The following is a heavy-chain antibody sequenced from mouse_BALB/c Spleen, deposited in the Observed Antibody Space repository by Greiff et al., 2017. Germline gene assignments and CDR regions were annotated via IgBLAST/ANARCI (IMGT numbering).Heavy chain of an antibody. D-gene: IGHD2-3*01. CDR1: GFTFSSYA. J-gene: IGHJ3*01. Sequence: EVKVVESGGGLVKPGGSLKLSCAASGFTFSSYAMSWVRQSPEKRLEWVAEISSGGSYTYYPDTVTGRFTISRDNAKNTLYLEMSSLRSEDTAMYYCASLYDGRFAYWGQGTLVTVSA. V-gene: IGHV5-9-4*01. CDR2: ISSGGSYT. CDR3: ASLYDGRFAY.